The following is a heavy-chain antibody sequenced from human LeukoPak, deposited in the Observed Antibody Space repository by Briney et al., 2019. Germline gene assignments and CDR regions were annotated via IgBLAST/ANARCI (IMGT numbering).Heavy chain of an antibody. D-gene: IGHD6-13*01. J-gene: IGHJ5*02. CDR3: ARAELAAAGSRLRFDP. Sequence: SETLSLTCTVSGGSISSYYWSWIRQPPGKGLEWIGYIYYSGSTNYNPSLKSRVTISVDRSKNQFSLKLSSVTAADTAVYYCARAELAAAGSRLRFDPWGQGTLVTVSS. V-gene: IGHV4-59*12. CDR2: IYYSGST. CDR1: GGSISSYY.